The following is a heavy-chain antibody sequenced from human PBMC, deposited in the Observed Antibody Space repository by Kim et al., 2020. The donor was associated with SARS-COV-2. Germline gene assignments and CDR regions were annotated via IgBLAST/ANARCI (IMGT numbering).Heavy chain of an antibody. Sequence: GGSLRLSCAASGFTFSSYGMHWVRQAPGEGLEWVAVIWYDGSNKYYADSVKGRFTISRDNSKNTLYLQMNSLRAEDTAVYYCARDSSWALGYWGQGTLVTVSS. J-gene: IGHJ4*02. CDR3: ARDSSWALGY. CDR1: GFTFSSYG. V-gene: IGHV3-33*01. CDR2: IWYDGSNK. D-gene: IGHD6-13*01.